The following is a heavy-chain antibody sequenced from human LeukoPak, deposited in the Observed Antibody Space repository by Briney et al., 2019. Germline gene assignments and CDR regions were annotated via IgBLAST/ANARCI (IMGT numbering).Heavy chain of an antibody. CDR1: GGSISSYY. CDR2: VSYTGST. V-gene: IGHV4-59*08. Sequence: PSETLSLTCTVSGGSISSYYWSWIRQPPGKGLEWIGFVSYTGSTNYNPSLNSRVTISVDTSKNHFSLKLSSVTAADTALYYCARHDYGDSNWFDPWGQGTLVTVSS. J-gene: IGHJ5*02. D-gene: IGHD4-17*01. CDR3: ARHDYGDSNWFDP.